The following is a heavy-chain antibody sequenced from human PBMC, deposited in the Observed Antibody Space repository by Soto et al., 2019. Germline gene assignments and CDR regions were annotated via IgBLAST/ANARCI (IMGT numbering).Heavy chain of an antibody. CDR3: AKDRVAGHYYYYGMAV. Sequence: GGSLRLSCAASGFTFSSYGMHWVRQAPGKGLEWVALISYDGSNKYYADSVKGRFTISRDNSKNTLYLQMNSLRAEDTAVYYCAKDRVAGHYYYYGMAVWGQGTTVTVSS. J-gene: IGHJ6*02. V-gene: IGHV3-30*18. D-gene: IGHD6-19*01. CDR2: ISYDGSNK. CDR1: GFTFSSYG.